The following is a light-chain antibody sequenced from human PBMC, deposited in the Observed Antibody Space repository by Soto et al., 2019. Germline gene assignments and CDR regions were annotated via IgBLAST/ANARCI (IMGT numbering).Light chain of an antibody. CDR1: SSNIGNNY. J-gene: IGLJ2*01. CDR3: GRWDSSLSAGV. CDR2: DNS. V-gene: IGLV1-51*01. Sequence: QSVLTQPPSVSAAPGKKVTISCSRSSSNIGNNYVSWYQQLPGTAPKLLIFDNSKRSSGIPDRFSGSKSGTSATLGITGLQTGDEADYYCGRWDSSLSAGVFGGGTKLTVL.